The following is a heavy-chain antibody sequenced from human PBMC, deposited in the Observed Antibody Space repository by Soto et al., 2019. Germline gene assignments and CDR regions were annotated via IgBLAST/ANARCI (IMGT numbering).Heavy chain of an antibody. Sequence: PGGSLRLSCAASGFTFSSYAMSWVRQAPGKGLKWVSAISGSGGSTYYADSVKGRFTISRDNSKNTLYLQMNSLRAEDTAVYYCAKDATDGYYYYYYGMDVWGQGTTVTVSS. V-gene: IGHV3-23*01. CDR1: GFTFSSYA. J-gene: IGHJ6*02. CDR3: AKDATDGYYYYYYGMDV. CDR2: ISGSGGST. D-gene: IGHD2-15*01.